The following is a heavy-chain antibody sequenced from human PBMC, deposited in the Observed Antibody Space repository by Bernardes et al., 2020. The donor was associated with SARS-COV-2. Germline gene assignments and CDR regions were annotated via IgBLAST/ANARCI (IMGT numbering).Heavy chain of an antibody. CDR1: GGSFSGYY. Sequence: SETLSLTCAVYGGSFSGYYWSWIRQPPGKGLEWIGEIDQSGNTRLNPSLKSRVTLSVDMSKNQFTLNLSSVTAADTALYYCAKWGGDYMWAFEIWGQGTMVTVSS. J-gene: IGHJ3*02. D-gene: IGHD2-21*01. V-gene: IGHV4-34*01. CDR2: IDQSGNT. CDR3: AKWGGDYMWAFEI.